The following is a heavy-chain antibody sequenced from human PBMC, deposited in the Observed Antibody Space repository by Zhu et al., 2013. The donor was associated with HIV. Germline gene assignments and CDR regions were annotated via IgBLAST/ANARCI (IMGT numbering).Heavy chain of an antibody. Sequence: QVQLIQSGSEVKTPGASVRVSCKASGYPFFNHDITWVRWSPGQGLEWMAWINVHDDTTKFAERFQGRISLTADTSTATVYLELRSLTSDDTAIYFCGRRQYRGTSSGGWFDPWGQGSLIIVSS. CDR1: GYPFFNHD. V-gene: IGHV1-18*04. J-gene: IGHJ5*02. CDR3: GRRQYRGTSSGGWFDP. D-gene: IGHD5-12*01. CDR2: INVHDDTT.